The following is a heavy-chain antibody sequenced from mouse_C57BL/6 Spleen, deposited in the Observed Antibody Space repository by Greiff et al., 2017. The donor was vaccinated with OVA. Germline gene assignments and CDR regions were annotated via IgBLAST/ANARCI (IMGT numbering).Heavy chain of an antibody. CDR1: GYAFSSSW. D-gene: IGHD2-5*01. V-gene: IGHV1-82*01. Sequence: LQESGPELVKPGASVKISCKASGYAFSSSWMNWVKQRPGKGLEWIGRIYPGDGDTNYNGKFKGKATLTADKSSSTAYMQLSSLTSEDSAVYFCYSNYGDYYAMDYWGQGTSVTVSS. CDR2: IYPGDGDT. J-gene: IGHJ4*01. CDR3: YSNYGDYYAMDY.